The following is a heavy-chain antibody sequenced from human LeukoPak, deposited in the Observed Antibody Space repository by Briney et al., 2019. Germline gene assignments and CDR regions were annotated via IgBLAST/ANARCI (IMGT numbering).Heavy chain of an antibody. D-gene: IGHD3-3*01. J-gene: IGHJ4*02. CDR2: IGAWNGDT. CDR3: ARDNGHKSVDY. V-gene: IGHV1-18*01. CDR1: GYTFTSYG. Sequence: GASVKVSCKASGYTFTSYGISWLRQAPGEGLEWMGWIGAWNGDTNYVQQFQGRVTMTTDTSTSTLYMELRSLRSDDTAVYYCARDNGHKSVDYWGQGTLVTVSS.